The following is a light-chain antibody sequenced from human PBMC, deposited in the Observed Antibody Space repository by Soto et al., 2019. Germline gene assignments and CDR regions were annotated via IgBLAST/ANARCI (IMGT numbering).Light chain of an antibody. CDR2: SAS. Sequence: DIHMTQSPSSLSAFVGDSVTITCHASQRISTFLNWYHQKPGKAPKLLIYSASYLQSGVPSNFSGSGSGTDFTLSSVTLQPEDFGTYFCQQSYRLPLTFGGGTKVEI. CDR3: QQSYRLPLT. CDR1: QRISTF. J-gene: IGKJ4*01. V-gene: IGKV1-39*01.